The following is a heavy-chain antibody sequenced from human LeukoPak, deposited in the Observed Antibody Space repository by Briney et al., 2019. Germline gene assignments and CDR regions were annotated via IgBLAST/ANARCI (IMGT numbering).Heavy chain of an antibody. V-gene: IGHV3-23*01. CDR2: ISGSGGST. CDR3: AKDRGVIVPAGMAT. D-gene: IGHD2-2*01. J-gene: IGHJ5*02. Sequence: GGSLRLSCAASGFTFNNYAMSWVRQAPGKGLEWVSVISGSGGSTYYADTVKGRFTISRDNSKNTLYLQMNSLRAEETAVYYCAKDRGVIVPAGMATWGQGTLVTVSS. CDR1: GFTFNNYA.